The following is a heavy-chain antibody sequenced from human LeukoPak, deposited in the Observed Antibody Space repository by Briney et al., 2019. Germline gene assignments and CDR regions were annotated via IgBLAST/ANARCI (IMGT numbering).Heavy chain of an antibody. V-gene: IGHV4-34*01. CDR1: GGSFSGYY. J-gene: IGHJ4*02. Sequence: SETLSLTCAVYGGSFSGYYWSWIRQPPGKGLEWIGEINHSGSTNYNPSLKSRVTISVDTSKNQFSLKLSSVTAADTAVYYCARAWGYYRSYYFDYWGQGTLVTVSS. D-gene: IGHD3-22*01. CDR3: ARAWGYYRSYYFDY. CDR2: INHSGST.